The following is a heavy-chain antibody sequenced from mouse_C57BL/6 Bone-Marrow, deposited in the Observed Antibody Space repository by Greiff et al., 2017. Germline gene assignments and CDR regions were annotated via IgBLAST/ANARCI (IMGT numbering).Heavy chain of an antibody. J-gene: IGHJ1*03. CDR2: IYPGNSDT. CDR3: TGSYRAYYRYYFDV. CDR1: GYTFTSYW. D-gene: IGHD1-2*01. Sequence: VQLQQSGTVLVRPGASVKMSCKTSGYTFTSYWMHWVKQRPGQGLEWIGAIYPGNSDTSYNQKFKGKAKLTAVTSASTAYMELSSLTSEDSAVSYCTGSYRAYYRYYFDVWGTGTTVTVSS. V-gene: IGHV1-5*01.